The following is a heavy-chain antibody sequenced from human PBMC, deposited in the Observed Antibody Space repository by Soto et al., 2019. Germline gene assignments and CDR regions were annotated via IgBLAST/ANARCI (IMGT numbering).Heavy chain of an antibody. CDR3: AMGFRLLDGMDV. CDR1: GFALSSYD. Sequence: EVQLVESGGGLVQPGGSLRLSCAASGFALSSYDMHWVRQATGKGLEWVSSIATAGDPYYPGSVKRRFTISRENAKNALYLQMNSLTAGDTAVYYCAMGFRLLDGMDVWGQGTTVTVSS. V-gene: IGHV3-13*05. D-gene: IGHD1-26*01. CDR2: IATAGDP. J-gene: IGHJ6*02.